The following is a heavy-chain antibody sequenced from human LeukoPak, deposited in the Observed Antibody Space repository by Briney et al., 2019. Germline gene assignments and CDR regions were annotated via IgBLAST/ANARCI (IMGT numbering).Heavy chain of an antibody. J-gene: IGHJ6*02. Sequence: ASVKVSCKASGYTFTSYGIRWVRQAPGQGLEWMGWISAYNGNTNYAQKLQGRVTMTTDTSTSTAYMELRSLRSDDTAVYYCARYYDFWSGYYHGMDVWGQGTTVTVSS. CDR1: GYTFTSYG. D-gene: IGHD3-3*01. CDR3: ARYYDFWSGYYHGMDV. V-gene: IGHV1-18*01. CDR2: ISAYNGNT.